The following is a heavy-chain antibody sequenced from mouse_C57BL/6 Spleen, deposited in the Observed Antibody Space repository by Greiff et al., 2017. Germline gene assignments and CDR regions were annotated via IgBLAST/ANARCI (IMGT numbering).Heavy chain of an antibody. CDR3: AREGSNYELDY. CDR1: GYTFTDYY. V-gene: IGHV1-77*01. D-gene: IGHD2-5*01. CDR2: LGPGSGST. J-gene: IGHJ4*01. Sequence: QVQLQQSGAELVKPGASVKISCKASGYTFTDYYINWVKQRPGQGLEWIGKLGPGSGSTYYNEKFKGKATLTADKSSSTAYMQLSSLTSEDSAVYFCAREGSNYELDYWGQGTSVTVSS.